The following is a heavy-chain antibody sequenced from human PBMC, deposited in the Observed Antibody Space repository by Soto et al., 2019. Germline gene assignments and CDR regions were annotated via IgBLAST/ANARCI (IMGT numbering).Heavy chain of an antibody. CDR3: ARGLGYYYDSSGYGGWFDP. Sequence: EVQLVESGGGLVKPGGSLRLSCAASGFTFSSYSMNWVRQAPGKGLEWVSCISSSSYHTFYADPVKGRFTISRDSAKNSLYLQMNSLRAEDTAVYYCARGLGYYYDSSGYGGWFDPWGQGTLVTVSS. D-gene: IGHD3-22*01. CDR1: GFTFSSYS. J-gene: IGHJ5*02. CDR2: ISSSSYHT. V-gene: IGHV3-21*01.